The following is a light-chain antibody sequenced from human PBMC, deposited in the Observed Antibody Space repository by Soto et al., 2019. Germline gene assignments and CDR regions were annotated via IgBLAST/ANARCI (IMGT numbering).Light chain of an antibody. CDR2: EVS. J-gene: IGLJ1*01. CDR1: SSDVGTYNY. V-gene: IGLV2-8*01. Sequence: QSALTQPPSASGSPGQSVTISCTGTSSDVGTYNYVSWHQQHPGKAPKLLIYEVSKRPSGVPDRFSGSKSGNTASLTVSGLQAEDEADYYCISYARSDTYVFRTGTKLTVL. CDR3: ISYARSDTYV.